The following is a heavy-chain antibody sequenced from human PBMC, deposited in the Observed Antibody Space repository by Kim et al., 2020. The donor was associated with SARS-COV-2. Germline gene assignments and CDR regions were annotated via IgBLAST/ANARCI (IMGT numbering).Heavy chain of an antibody. Sequence: SETLSLTCTVSGGSISSSSYYWGWIRQPPGKGLEWIGSIYYSGSTYYNPSLKSRVTISVDTSKNQFSLKLRSVTAADTAVYYCARALGYCSSTSCYGWF. CDR1: GGSISSSSYY. D-gene: IGHD2-2*01. J-gene: IGHJ5*01. CDR2: IYYSGST. CDR3: ARALGYCSSTSCYGWF. V-gene: IGHV4-39*01.